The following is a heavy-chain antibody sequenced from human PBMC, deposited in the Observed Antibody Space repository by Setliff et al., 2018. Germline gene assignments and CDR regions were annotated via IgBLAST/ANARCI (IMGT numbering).Heavy chain of an antibody. CDR3: ARRPLYHYDFWSNWFDP. D-gene: IGHD3-3*01. V-gene: IGHV4-31*11. Sequence: SETLSLTCAVSGGSISSNGYYWTWIRQHPEKGLEWIGYIYYRGSTYYNPSLESRVAISVDTSNNQFSLKLSSVTAADTAVYYCARRPLYHYDFWSNWFDPWGQGTLVTVSS. J-gene: IGHJ5*02. CDR2: IYYRGST. CDR1: GGSISSNGYY.